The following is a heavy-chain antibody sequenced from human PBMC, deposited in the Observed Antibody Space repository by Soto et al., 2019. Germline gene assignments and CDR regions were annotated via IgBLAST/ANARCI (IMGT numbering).Heavy chain of an antibody. V-gene: IGHV1-46*01. Sequence: ASVKVSCKASGFSFSDYFMHWVRQAPGQGLEWMGIINPSGDSRNYAQKFQGRVTITRDTSTSTVYMDLSSLRYEDTAVYYCARPLTVTLDGFDIWGQGTMVTVS. CDR3: ARPLTVTLDGFDI. CDR2: INPSGDSR. CDR1: GFSFSDYF. J-gene: IGHJ3*02. D-gene: IGHD4-17*01.